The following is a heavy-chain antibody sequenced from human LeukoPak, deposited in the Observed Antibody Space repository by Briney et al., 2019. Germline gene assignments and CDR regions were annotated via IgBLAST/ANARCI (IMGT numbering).Heavy chain of an antibody. CDR2: IKSKSDGGTT. Sequence: GGSLRLSCVASGFTFSNAWMNWVRPAPGKGLEWVGRIKSKSDGGTTDYAAPVKGKFTISRDDSKNTPYLQMNSLKSEDTAVYYCTTGGGVYDYVSLHWGQGTLVTVSS. D-gene: IGHD3-16*01. V-gene: IGHV3-15*01. CDR3: TTGGGVYDYVSLH. CDR1: GFTFSNAW. J-gene: IGHJ1*01.